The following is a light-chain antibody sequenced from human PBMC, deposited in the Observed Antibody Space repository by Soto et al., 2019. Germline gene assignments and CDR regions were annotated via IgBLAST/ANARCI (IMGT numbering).Light chain of an antibody. CDR3: QQSNSITWT. CDR2: AAS. Sequence: DIHMSRCPSSLSASVGDRVTITCRASQGISTYLNWYQQKPGKAPKVLIYAASSLQSGVPSRFSGSGSETDFTLTISSLQPEDFATYSCQQSNSITWTFGQVTKADI. CDR1: QGISTY. V-gene: IGKV1-39*01. J-gene: IGKJ1*01.